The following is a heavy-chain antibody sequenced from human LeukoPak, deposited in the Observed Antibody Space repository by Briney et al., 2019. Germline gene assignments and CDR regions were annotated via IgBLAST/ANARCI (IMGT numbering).Heavy chain of an antibody. CDR3: AREGGPYRPLDY. Sequence: SETLSLTCTVSGGSISSYYWSWIRQPPGKGLEWIGEVNLQGSTNYNPSLMRRVAISVDTSANHVSLQLTSVTAADTAVYYCAREGGPYRPLDYSGQGTLVTVSS. V-gene: IGHV4-59*12. CDR2: VNLQGST. CDR1: GGSISSYY. J-gene: IGHJ4*02.